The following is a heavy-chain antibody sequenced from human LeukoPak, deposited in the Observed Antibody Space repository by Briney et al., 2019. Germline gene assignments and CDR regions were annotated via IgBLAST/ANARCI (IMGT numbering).Heavy chain of an antibody. CDR3: ARGPAPYTSGWYFWFDP. CDR1: GGSISSYY. Sequence: SETLSLTCTVSGGSISSYYWSWIRQPPGKGLEWIGYIYYSGSTNYNPSLKSRVTISVDTSKNQFSLNLSSVIAADTAVYYCARGPAPYTSGWYFWFDPWGQGTLVTVSS. J-gene: IGHJ5*02. D-gene: IGHD6-19*01. CDR2: IYYSGST. V-gene: IGHV4-59*01.